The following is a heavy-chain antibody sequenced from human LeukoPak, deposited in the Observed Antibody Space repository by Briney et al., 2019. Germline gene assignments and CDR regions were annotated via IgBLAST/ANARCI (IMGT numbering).Heavy chain of an antibody. CDR1: GYTLTELS. D-gene: IGHD3-3*01. J-gene: IGHJ6*02. V-gene: IGHV1-24*01. Sequence: ASVKVSCKVSGYTLTELSMHWVRQAPGKGLEWMGGFDPEDGETIYAQKFQGRVTMTEDTSTDTAYMELSSLRSEDTAVYYCARDKRPRTYYDFWSGYEGYYYGMDVWGQGTTVTVSS. CDR2: FDPEDGET. CDR3: ARDKRPRTYYDFWSGYEGYYYGMDV.